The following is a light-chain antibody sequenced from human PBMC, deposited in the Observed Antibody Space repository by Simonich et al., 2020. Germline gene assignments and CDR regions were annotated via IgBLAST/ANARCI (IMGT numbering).Light chain of an antibody. CDR2: EGS. J-gene: IGLJ2*01. Sequence: QSALTQPASVSGSPGQSITISCTGTHSDFVSYNLVSWYQQHQGKAPKLMIYEGSKRPSGVSKRVSGSKSGNTASLTISGLQAEDEADYYCCSYAGSSTSVVFGGGTKLTVL. CDR3: CSYAGSSTSVV. V-gene: IGLV2-23*01. CDR1: HSDFVSYNL.